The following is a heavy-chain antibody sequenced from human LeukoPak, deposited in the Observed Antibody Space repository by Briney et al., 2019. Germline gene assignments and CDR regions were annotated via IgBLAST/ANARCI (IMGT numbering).Heavy chain of an antibody. CDR1: GFTFSYYY. V-gene: IGHV3-11*04. D-gene: IGHD3-22*01. Sequence: GGSLRLSCAASGFTFSYYYMSWIRQAPGKGLEWVSYISNSGNTIYYADSVKGRFTISRDNAKNSLYLQMNSLRAEDTAVYYCSAGEGYYDSSDYYSAWAFNVWGQGTMVTVSS. J-gene: IGHJ3*01. CDR2: ISNSGNTI. CDR3: SAGEGYYDSSDYYSAWAFNV.